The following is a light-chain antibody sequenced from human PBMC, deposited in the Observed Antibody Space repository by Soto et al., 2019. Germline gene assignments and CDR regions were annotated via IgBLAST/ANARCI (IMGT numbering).Light chain of an antibody. V-gene: IGKV3-15*01. Sequence: EIVMTQSPATLSVSPGERATLSCRASQSVSSNLAWYQQKTGQAPRLLIYGASTRATGIPARFSGSGSGTEFTLTVNSLQSEDFAVYYCLQYNNWPRTFGQGTKVEIK. CDR2: GAS. CDR3: LQYNNWPRT. CDR1: QSVSSN. J-gene: IGKJ1*01.